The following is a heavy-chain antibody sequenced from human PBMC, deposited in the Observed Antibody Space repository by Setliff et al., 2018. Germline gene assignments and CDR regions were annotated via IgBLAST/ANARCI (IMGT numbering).Heavy chain of an antibody. J-gene: IGHJ3*02. D-gene: IGHD5-18*01. V-gene: IGHV1-46*01. CDR3: ARGYSYGPIWGDAFDI. CDR2: INPSGGST. CDR1: GYTFTSYG. Sequence: GASVKVSCKASGYTFTSYGISWVRQAPGQGLEWMGIINPSGGSTSYAQKFQGRVTMTRDTSTSTVYMELSSLRSEDTAVYYCARGYSYGPIWGDAFDIWGQGTMVTVSS.